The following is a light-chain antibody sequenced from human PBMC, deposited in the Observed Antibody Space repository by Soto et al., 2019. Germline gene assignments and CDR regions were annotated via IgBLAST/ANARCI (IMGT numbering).Light chain of an antibody. CDR3: QQYKTYSWT. CDR1: QSITSW. J-gene: IGKJ1*01. CDR2: DAS. Sequence: DIQMTQSPSTLSASVGDRVTITCRASQSITSWLAWYQQKPGKAPNLLIYDASILESGVPSRFSGSGSVTEFTLTISILQPDDFATYHCQQYKTYSWTFGQGTKVEIK. V-gene: IGKV1-5*01.